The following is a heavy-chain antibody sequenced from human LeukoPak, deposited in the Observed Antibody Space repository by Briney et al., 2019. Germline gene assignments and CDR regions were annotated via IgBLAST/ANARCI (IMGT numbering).Heavy chain of an antibody. Sequence: SETLSLTCTVSGGSISSYYWSWIRQPAGKGLEWTGRIYTSGSTNYNPSLKSRLTMSVDTSKNQFSLKLSSVTAADTAVYYCAREALIEGFYYYMDVWGKGTTVTVSS. CDR1: GGSISSYY. CDR3: AREALIEGFYYYMDV. D-gene: IGHD3-22*01. J-gene: IGHJ6*03. V-gene: IGHV4-4*07. CDR2: IYTSGST.